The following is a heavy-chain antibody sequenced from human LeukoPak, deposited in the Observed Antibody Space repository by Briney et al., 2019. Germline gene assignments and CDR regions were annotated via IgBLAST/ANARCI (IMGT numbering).Heavy chain of an antibody. J-gene: IGHJ4*02. CDR2: ISSSSSTI. CDR1: GFTFSSYS. CDR3: ARDRDFSTLYVLRFLEQLPRFDY. Sequence: GGSLRLSCAASGFTFSSYSMNWVRQAPGKGLEWVSYISSSSSTIYYADSVKGRFTISRDNAKNSLYLQMNSLRAEDTAVYYCARDRDFSTLYVLRFLEQLPRFDYWGQGTLVTVSS. D-gene: IGHD3-3*01. V-gene: IGHV3-48*01.